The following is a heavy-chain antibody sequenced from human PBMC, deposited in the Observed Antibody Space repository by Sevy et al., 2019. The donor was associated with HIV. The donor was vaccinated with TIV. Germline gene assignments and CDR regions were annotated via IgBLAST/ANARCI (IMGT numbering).Heavy chain of an antibody. CDR1: GFTVSSNY. V-gene: IGHV3-53*01. Sequence: GGSLRLSCAASGFTVSSNYMSWVRQAPGKGLEWVSVIYSGGSTYYADSVKGRFTISRDNSKNTLYLQMNSLGAEDTAVYYCARDYSSSWYGPGYYYMDVWGKGTTVTVSS. D-gene: IGHD6-13*01. J-gene: IGHJ6*03. CDR3: ARDYSSSWYGPGYYYMDV. CDR2: IYSGGST.